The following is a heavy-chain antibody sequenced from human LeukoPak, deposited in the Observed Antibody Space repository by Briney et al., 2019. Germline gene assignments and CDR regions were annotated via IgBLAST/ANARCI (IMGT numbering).Heavy chain of an antibody. V-gene: IGHV4-61*01. Sequence: SETLSLTCTVSGGSISSGSYYWSWFRQPPGKGLEWIGYIDNSGSTNYNPSLRSRVTISVDKSKNQFSLKLSSVTAADTAVYYCARMTYDPHGVDVWGKGTTVTVSS. J-gene: IGHJ6*04. CDR3: ARMTYDPHGVDV. CDR2: IDNSGST. CDR1: GGSISSGSYY. D-gene: IGHD5-12*01.